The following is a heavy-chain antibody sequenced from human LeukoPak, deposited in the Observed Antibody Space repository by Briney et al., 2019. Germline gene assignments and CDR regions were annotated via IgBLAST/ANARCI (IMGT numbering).Heavy chain of an antibody. D-gene: IGHD6-13*01. CDR1: GYTFTIYW. CDR2: IYPGDSDT. V-gene: IGHV5-51*01. J-gene: IGHJ6*03. Sequence: GESLKISCQASGYTFTIYWIGWVRQMPGKGLEWMGIIYPGDSDTRYSPSFQGQVTISADKSISTAYLQWSSLKASDTAMYYCARRGSESSSWYHYYYMDVWGKGATVTVSS. CDR3: ARRGSESSSWYHYYYMDV.